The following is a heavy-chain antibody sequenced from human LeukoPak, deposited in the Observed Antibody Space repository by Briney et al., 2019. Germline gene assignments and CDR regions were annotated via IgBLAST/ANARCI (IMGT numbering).Heavy chain of an antibody. CDR2: INHNGST. CDR3: ARLYYYDSSGYYQGFDP. J-gene: IGHJ5*02. CDR1: GGSFSGYY. Sequence: SETLSLTCAVYGGSFSGYYWSWIRQPPGKGLEWIWEINHNGSTNYNPSLKSRVTISVDTSKNQFSLKLSSVTAADTAVYYCARLYYYDSSGYYQGFDPWGQGTLVTVSS. V-gene: IGHV4-34*01. D-gene: IGHD3-22*01.